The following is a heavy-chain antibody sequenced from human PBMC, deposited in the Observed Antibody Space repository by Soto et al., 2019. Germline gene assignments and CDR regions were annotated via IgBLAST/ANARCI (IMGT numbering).Heavy chain of an antibody. CDR1: GYTFTSYG. V-gene: IGHV1-18*01. Sequence: QVQLVQSGAEVKKPGASVKVSCKASGYTFTSYGIRWVRQAPGQGLEWLGWISAYNGNTKYAQMVQGRVPISTDTSTSTAYMALRSLRSDDTAVYYCARGVGASYYFDYWGQGTLATVSS. J-gene: IGHJ4*02. CDR3: ARGVGASYYFDY. CDR2: ISAYNGNT. D-gene: IGHD1-26*01.